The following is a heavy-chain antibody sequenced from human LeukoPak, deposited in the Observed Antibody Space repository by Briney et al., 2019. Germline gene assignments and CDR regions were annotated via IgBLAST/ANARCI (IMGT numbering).Heavy chain of an antibody. Sequence: GRSLRLSCAASGFTFSSYVMHWVRQAPGKGLEWVAVISYDGSNKYYADSVKGRFTISRDNSKNTLYLQVNSLQAEDTAVYFCARANWAGIEAPAMDYWGQGTLVTVSS. CDR3: ARANWAGIEAPAMDY. D-gene: IGHD7-27*01. J-gene: IGHJ4*02. CDR1: GFTFSSYV. V-gene: IGHV3-30-3*01. CDR2: ISYDGSNK.